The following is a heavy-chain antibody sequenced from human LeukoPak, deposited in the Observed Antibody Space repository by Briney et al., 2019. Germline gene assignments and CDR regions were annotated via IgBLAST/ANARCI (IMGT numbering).Heavy chain of an antibody. J-gene: IGHJ4*02. V-gene: IGHV3-11*01. CDR2: ISNIGTTT. Sequence: GGSLRLSCTASGFTVSSNYMSWVRQAPGKGLEWISYISNIGTTTYYAESVKGRFTISRDNAKNSLYLQMNSLRAEDTAVYYCACDFRYLGHDFWGQGTLVTVSS. D-gene: IGHD2-21*02. CDR3: ACDFRYLGHDF. CDR1: GFTVSSNY.